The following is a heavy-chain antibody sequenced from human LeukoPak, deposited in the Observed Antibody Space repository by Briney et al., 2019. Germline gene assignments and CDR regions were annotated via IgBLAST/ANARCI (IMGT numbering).Heavy chain of an antibody. Sequence: SETLSLTCAVYGGSFSGYYWSWLRQPPGKGLEWIGEINHSGSTNYNPSLKSRVTISVDTSKNQFSLKLSSVTAADTAVYYCARGRSLYYYDSSGYPIGDFDYWGQGTLVTVSS. CDR3: ARGRSLYYYDSSGYPIGDFDY. CDR2: INHSGST. CDR1: GGSFSGYY. V-gene: IGHV4-34*01. D-gene: IGHD3-22*01. J-gene: IGHJ4*02.